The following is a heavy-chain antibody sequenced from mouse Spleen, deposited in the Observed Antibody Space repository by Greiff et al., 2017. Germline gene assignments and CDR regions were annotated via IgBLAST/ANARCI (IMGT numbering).Heavy chain of an antibody. J-gene: IGHJ2*01. CDR2: INPSTGGT. Sequence: VQLQQSGPELVKPGASVKISCKASGYSFTGYYMNWVKQSPEKSLEWIGEINPSTGGTTYNQKFKAKATLTVDKSSSTAYMQLKSLTSEDSAVYYCARSELVDYWGQGTTLTVSS. D-gene: IGHD4-1*01. CDR3: ARSELVDY. V-gene: IGHV1-42*01. CDR1: GYSFTGYY.